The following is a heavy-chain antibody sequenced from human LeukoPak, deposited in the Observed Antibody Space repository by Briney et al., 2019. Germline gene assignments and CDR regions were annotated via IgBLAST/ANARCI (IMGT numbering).Heavy chain of an antibody. CDR1: GYTFTNYW. CDR3: AASTYGSGSYVGFDS. CDR2: MYPGDSDT. Sequence: GESLKISCKASGYTFTNYWIGWVRQMPGKGLEWMGIMYPGDSDTRCSPSFQGQVTISADKSISTAYLQWSSLKASDTAMYYCAASTYGSGSYVGFDSWGQGTLVTVSS. D-gene: IGHD3-10*01. J-gene: IGHJ4*02. V-gene: IGHV5-51*01.